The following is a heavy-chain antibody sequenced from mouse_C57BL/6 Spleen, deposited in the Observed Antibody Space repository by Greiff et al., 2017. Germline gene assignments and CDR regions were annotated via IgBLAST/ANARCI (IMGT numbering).Heavy chain of an antibody. Sequence: VQLQQPGAELVKPGASVKLSCKASGYTFTSYWMHWVKQRPGQGLEWIGMIHPNSGSTNYNAKFKSKATLTVDKSSSTDYMQLSSLTSEDSAVYYCAREENPWDYWGQGTTLTVSS. J-gene: IGHJ2*01. V-gene: IGHV1-64*01. CDR1: GYTFTSYW. CDR3: AREENPWDY. CDR2: IHPNSGST.